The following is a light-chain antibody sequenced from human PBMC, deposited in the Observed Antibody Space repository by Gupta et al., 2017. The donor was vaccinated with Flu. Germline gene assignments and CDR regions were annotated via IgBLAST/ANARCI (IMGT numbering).Light chain of an antibody. J-gene: IGLJ1*01. V-gene: IGLV2-11*01. CDR2: DVT. CDR3: SSHAGRVTWV. Sequence: QSAPTQPASVSGSPGQSVTIPCTGTSNDVGGYNRVSWYEQRPGKAPKLILYDVTERPSGVPDRFSGSKSGNTASLTISGLQADDEADYYCSSHAGRVTWVFGTGTTVTVL. CDR1: SNDVGGYNR.